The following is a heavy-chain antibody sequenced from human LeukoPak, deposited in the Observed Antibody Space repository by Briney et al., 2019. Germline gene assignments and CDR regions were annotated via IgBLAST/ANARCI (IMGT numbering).Heavy chain of an antibody. J-gene: IGHJ5*02. V-gene: IGHV1-69*04. CDR1: GGTFSSYA. CDR3: ARDHLDENLPVLANWFDP. Sequence: ASVKVSCKASGGTFSSYAISWVRQAPGQGLEWMGRIIPILGIANYAQKFQGRVTITADKSTSTAYMELSSLRSEDTAVYYCARDHLDENLPVLANWFDPWGQGTLVTVSS. CDR2: IIPILGIA. D-gene: IGHD3/OR15-3a*01.